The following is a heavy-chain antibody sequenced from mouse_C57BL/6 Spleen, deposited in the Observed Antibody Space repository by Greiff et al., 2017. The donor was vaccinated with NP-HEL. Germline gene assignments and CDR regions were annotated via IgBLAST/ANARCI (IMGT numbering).Heavy chain of an antibody. CDR3: ARGDYGNYRFAY. CDR1: GYTFTDYN. V-gene: IGHV1-18*01. CDR2: INPNNGGT. D-gene: IGHD2-1*01. Sequence: VQLQQSGPELVKPGASVKIPCKASGYTFTDYNMDWVKQSHGKSLEWIGDINPNNGGTIYNQKFKGKATLTVDKSSSTAYMELRSLTSEDTAVYYCARGDYGNYRFAYWGQGTLVTVSA. J-gene: IGHJ3*01.